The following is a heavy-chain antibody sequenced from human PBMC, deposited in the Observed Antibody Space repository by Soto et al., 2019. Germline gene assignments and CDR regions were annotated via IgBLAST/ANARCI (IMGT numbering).Heavy chain of an antibody. CDR2: ISGSGGST. V-gene: IGHV3-23*01. CDR3: AKDNYDILTGYYPGN. J-gene: IGHJ4*02. D-gene: IGHD3-9*01. Sequence: GGSLRLSCAASGFTFISYAMSWVLQAPGKGLEWVSAISGSGGSTFYADSVKGRFTISRDNSKNTLYLQMNSLRAEDTAVYYCAKDNYDILTGYYPGNWGQGTLVTVSS. CDR1: GFTFISYA.